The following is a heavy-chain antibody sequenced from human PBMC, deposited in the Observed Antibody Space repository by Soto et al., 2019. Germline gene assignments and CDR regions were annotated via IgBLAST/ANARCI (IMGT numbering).Heavy chain of an antibody. V-gene: IGHV1-18*01. CDR2: ISAYNGNT. Sequence: ASVKVSCKASGYTFTSYGISWVRQAPGQGLEWMGWISAYNGNTNYVQKLQGRVTMTTDTSTSTAYMELRSLRSDDTAVYYCASHRIAAAGYYYMDVWGKGTTVTVSS. D-gene: IGHD6-13*01. CDR3: ASHRIAAAGYYYMDV. CDR1: GYTFTSYG. J-gene: IGHJ6*03.